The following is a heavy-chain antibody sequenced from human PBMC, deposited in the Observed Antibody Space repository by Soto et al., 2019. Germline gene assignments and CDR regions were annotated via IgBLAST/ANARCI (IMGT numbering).Heavy chain of an antibody. CDR3: ARGGIDIVVVPAAPKNWFDP. CDR2: IYYSGST. Sequence: QVQLQESGPGLVKPSETLSLTCTVSGGSVSSGSYYWSWIRQPPGKGLEWIGYIYYSGSTNYNPPLKSRVTISVDTSKNQFSLKLSSVTAADTAVYYCARGGIDIVVVPAAPKNWFDPWGQGTLVTVSS. D-gene: IGHD2-2*01. J-gene: IGHJ5*02. V-gene: IGHV4-61*01. CDR1: GGSVSSGSYY.